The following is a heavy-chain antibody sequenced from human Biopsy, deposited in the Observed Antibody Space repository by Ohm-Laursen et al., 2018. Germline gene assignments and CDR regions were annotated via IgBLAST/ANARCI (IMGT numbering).Heavy chain of an antibody. J-gene: IGHJ5*02. CDR1: GFTFTTYA. CDR3: ARGPGKLWSGYYT. V-gene: IGHV3-33*08. D-gene: IGHD3-3*01. CDR2: IWYDGSNK. Sequence: SLRLSCAAFGFTFTTYAMSWVRQAPGKGLEWLAVIWYDGSNKYYGDSVQGRFTISRDNSKNTVYLQMNSLRAEDTAVYYCARGPGKLWSGYYTWGQGSLVSVSS.